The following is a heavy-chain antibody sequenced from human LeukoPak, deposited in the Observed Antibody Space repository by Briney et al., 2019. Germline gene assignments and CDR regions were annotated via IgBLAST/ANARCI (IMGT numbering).Heavy chain of an antibody. CDR3: TRDPYYYDSSGYAPFDY. CDR2: IRSKAYGGTT. CDR1: GFTFGDYA. Sequence: PGGSLRLSCAVSGFTFGDYAMSWFRQAPGKGLEWVGFIRSKAYGGTTEYAASVKGRFTISRDDSKSIAYLQMNSLKTEDTAVYYCTRDPYYYDSSGYAPFDYWGQGTLVTVSS. D-gene: IGHD3-22*01. V-gene: IGHV3-49*03. J-gene: IGHJ4*01.